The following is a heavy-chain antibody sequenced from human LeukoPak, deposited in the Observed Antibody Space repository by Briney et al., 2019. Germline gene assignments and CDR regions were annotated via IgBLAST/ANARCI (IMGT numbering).Heavy chain of an antibody. Sequence: GGSLRLSCAASGFTFTNYAMTWVRRAPGKGLEWVSSIWGSGDYTNYADSVRGRVTISRDRTKNTLYLQMNSLRVDDTAVYYCAKDPNGDYVGAFDVWGHGIMVTVSS. D-gene: IGHD4-23*01. J-gene: IGHJ3*01. V-gene: IGHV3-23*01. CDR2: IWGSGDYT. CDR1: GFTFTNYA. CDR3: AKDPNGDYVGAFDV.